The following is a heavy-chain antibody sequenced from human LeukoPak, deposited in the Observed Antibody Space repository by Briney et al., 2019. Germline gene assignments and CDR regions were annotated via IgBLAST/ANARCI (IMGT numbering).Heavy chain of an antibody. CDR2: IIPILGIA. CDR1: GGTFSSYA. V-gene: IGHV1-69*04. J-gene: IGHJ5*02. Sequence: ASVKVSCKASGGTFSSYAIGWVRQAPGQGLEWMGRIIPILGIANYAQKFQGRVTITADKSTSTAYMELSSLRSEDTAVYYCARDQSRRFDPWGQGTLVTVSS. CDR3: ARDQSRRFDP. D-gene: IGHD6-13*01.